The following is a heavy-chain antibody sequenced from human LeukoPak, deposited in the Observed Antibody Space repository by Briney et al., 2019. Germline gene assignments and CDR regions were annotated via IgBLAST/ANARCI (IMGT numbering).Heavy chain of an antibody. CDR2: INLSGGST. V-gene: IGHV1-46*01. CDR3: ARSSDDSSGYYSSYFDY. Sequence: ASVKVSCKASGYTFTSYYMHWVRQAPGQGLEWMGIINLSGGSTSYAQKFQGRVTMTRDMSTSTVYMELSSLRSEDTAVYYCARSSDDSSGYYSSYFDYWGQGTLVTVSS. D-gene: IGHD3-22*01. J-gene: IGHJ4*02. CDR1: GYTFTSYY.